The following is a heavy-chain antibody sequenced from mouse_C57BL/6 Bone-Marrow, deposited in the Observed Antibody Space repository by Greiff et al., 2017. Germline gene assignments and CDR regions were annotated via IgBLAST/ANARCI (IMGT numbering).Heavy chain of an antibody. Sequence: VHLVESGPGLVAPSQSLSITCTVSGFSLTSYGVHWVRQPPGKGLEWLVVIWSDGSTTYNSARKSRLSISKDNSKSQVFLKMNSLQTDDTAMYYCDRQIYYGYSAWFAYWGQGTLVTVSA. CDR3: DRQIYYGYSAWFAY. J-gene: IGHJ3*01. D-gene: IGHD2-3*01. CDR1: GFSLTSYG. V-gene: IGHV2-6-1*01. CDR2: IWSDGST.